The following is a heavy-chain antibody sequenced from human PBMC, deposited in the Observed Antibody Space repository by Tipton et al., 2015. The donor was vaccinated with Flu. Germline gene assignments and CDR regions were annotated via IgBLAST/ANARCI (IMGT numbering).Heavy chain of an antibody. CDR1: GFAFDDYA. V-gene: IGHV3-9*01. CDR2: ISWNGGTL. D-gene: IGHD6-19*01. J-gene: IGHJ4*02. Sequence: SLRLSCAGSGFAFDDYAIHWVRQVPGKGLEWVSGISWNGGTLGYADSAKGRFTISRDNDKNLVYLQMDSLRTEDTAVYHCVKVIAEAGTLGEYDHWGQGTLVAVSS. CDR3: VKVIAEAGTLGEYDH.